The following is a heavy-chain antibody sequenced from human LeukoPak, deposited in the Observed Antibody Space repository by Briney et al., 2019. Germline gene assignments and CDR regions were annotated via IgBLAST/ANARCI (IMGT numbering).Heavy chain of an antibody. V-gene: IGHV4-59*08. CDR3: ARHDQVSTSSPKFNDAFDI. CDR1: GDSMTSYY. CDR2: IYYSGTS. Sequence: SETLSLTCTVSGDSMTSYYWSWIRQPPGKGLEWIGNIYYSGTSNYDPSLRSRDTISEDTSKNQFSLELNSVTVADTAVYYCARHDQVSTSSPKFNDAFDIWGQGTMVTVSS. D-gene: IGHD2-2*01. J-gene: IGHJ3*02.